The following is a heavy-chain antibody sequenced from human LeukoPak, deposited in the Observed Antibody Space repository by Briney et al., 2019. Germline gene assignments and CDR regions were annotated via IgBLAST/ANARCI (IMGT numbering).Heavy chain of an antibody. CDR1: GFTFSSYA. V-gene: IGHV3-23*01. Sequence: TGGSLRLSCAASGFTFSSYAMSWVRQAPGKGLEWVSAISGSGGSTYYADSVKGRFTISRDNSKNTLYLQMNSLRAEDTAVYYCAKGWQRKDYYYTDVWGKGTTVTVSS. D-gene: IGHD6-13*01. CDR3: AKGWQRKDYYYTDV. J-gene: IGHJ6*03. CDR2: ISGSGGST.